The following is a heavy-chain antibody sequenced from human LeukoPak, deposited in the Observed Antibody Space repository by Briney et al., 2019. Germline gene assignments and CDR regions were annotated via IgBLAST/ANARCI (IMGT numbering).Heavy chain of an antibody. CDR3: ARRPQRHWFDP. V-gene: IGHV5-51*01. D-gene: IGHD5-18*01. Sequence: GESLKISCKVSGYNFADYWIGWVRQKPGKGLEWMGIIFPGDSESKYSPSFQGRVTFSVDKSFTTAYLQWSSLKASDTAMYYCARRPQRHWFDPWGQGTLVTVSS. CDR2: IFPGDSES. CDR1: GYNFADYW. J-gene: IGHJ5*02.